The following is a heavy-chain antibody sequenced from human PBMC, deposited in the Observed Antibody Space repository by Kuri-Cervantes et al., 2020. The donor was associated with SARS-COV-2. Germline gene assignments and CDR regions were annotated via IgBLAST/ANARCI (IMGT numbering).Heavy chain of an antibody. CDR2: INPNSGGT. D-gene: IGHD1-26*01. CDR1: GFTFTGYY. Sequence: GESLKISCAASGFTFTGYYMHWVRQAPGQGLEWMGWINPNSGGTNYAQKFQGWVTMTRDTSVSTAYMELSSLRSEDTAVYYCAREGGATLNWFYPWGQGTLVTVSS. CDR3: AREGGATLNWFYP. V-gene: IGHV1-2*04. J-gene: IGHJ5*02.